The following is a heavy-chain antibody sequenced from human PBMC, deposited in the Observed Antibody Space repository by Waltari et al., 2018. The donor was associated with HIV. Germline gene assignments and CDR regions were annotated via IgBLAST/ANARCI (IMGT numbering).Heavy chain of an antibody. Sequence: QLQLQESGPGLVKPSETLSLTCTVSGGSISSSSYYWGWSRQPPWTGLEGIGCFDYSGSTNYNPSLKSRVTISVDTSKNQFSLKLSSVAAADTAVYYCAGRGGGWTGDWFDPWGQGTLVTVSS. CDR1: GGSISSSSYY. J-gene: IGHJ5*02. CDR3: AGRGGGWTGDWFDP. D-gene: IGHD6-19*01. CDR2: FDYSGST. V-gene: IGHV4-39*01.